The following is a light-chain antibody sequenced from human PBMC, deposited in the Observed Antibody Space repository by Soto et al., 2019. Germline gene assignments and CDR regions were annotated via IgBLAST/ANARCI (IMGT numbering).Light chain of an antibody. CDR3: QSYDSSLSGYV. J-gene: IGLJ1*01. CDR1: SSNIGAGYD. Sequence: QSLLTQPPSVSGAPGQRVTISCTGSSSNIGAGYDVHWYQQLPGTAPKLLMYGNNNRPSGVPDRFSGSTSGTSASLAITGLQAEDEADYYCQSYDSSLSGYVFGTGTKVTVL. CDR2: GNN. V-gene: IGLV1-40*01.